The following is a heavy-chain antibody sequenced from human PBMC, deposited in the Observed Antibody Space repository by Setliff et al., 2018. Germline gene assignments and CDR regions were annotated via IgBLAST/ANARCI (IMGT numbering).Heavy chain of an antibody. CDR2: INPGSGAT. CDR1: GYTFTAYY. D-gene: IGHD6-19*01. CDR3: ARGRVLATSEADLGDY. Sequence: ASVKVSCKASGYTFTAYYMHWVRQAPGQGLEWMGWINPGSGATNLAQRFQGRVTMTRDTSISTVYMELSSLRFDDTAVYYCARGRVLATSEADLGDYWGQGTLVTVSS. V-gene: IGHV1-2*02. J-gene: IGHJ4*02.